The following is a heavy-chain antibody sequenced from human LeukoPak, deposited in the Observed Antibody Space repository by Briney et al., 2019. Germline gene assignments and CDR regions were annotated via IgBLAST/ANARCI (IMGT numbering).Heavy chain of an antibody. J-gene: IGHJ4*02. CDR1: GFTFSSYI. CDR3: ARDENRRNPPDY. CDR2: ISSSSSYI. D-gene: IGHD1-14*01. Sequence: TGGSLRLSCAASGFTFSSYIMNWVRQAPGKGLEWVSSISSSSSYIYYADSVKGRFTISGDNAKNSLYLQMNSLRAEDTAVYYCARDENRRNPPDYWGQGTLVTVSS. V-gene: IGHV3-21*01.